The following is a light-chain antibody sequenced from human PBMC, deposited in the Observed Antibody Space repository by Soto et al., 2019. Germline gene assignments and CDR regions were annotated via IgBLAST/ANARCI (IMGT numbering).Light chain of an antibody. CDR3: SSYAGTSSFVL. CDR2: DVS. J-gene: IGLJ2*01. CDR1: SGDVGYYNY. Sequence: QPVLTQSRSVSGSPGQSVTISCTGTSGDVGYYNYVSWYQQHPGKAPKLMIYDVSKRPSGVPARFSGSKSGNTASLTIAGLRAEDEAQYFCSSYAGTSSFVLFGGGTKVTVL. V-gene: IGLV2-11*01.